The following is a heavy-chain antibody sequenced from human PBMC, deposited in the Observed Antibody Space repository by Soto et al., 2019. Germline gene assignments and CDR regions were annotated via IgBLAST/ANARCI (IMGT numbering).Heavy chain of an antibody. J-gene: IGHJ4*02. D-gene: IGHD3-10*01. CDR3: ATSYGSGYRAFDY. Sequence: QVQLVQSGAEVKRPGSSVKVSCKASGDTLSFYSINWVRQAPGLGLEWMGRVNPILSMSNYAQRFQGRVTMPADKATSTADMELSGLRSEDTAMYYCATSYGSGYRAFDYWGQGALVTVSS. V-gene: IGHV1-69*04. CDR1: GDTLSFYS. CDR2: VNPILSMS.